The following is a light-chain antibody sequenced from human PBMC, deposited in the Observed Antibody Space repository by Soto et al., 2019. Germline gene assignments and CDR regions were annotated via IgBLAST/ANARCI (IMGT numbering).Light chain of an antibody. CDR2: DAS. V-gene: IGKV3-11*01. CDR1: QSVSRY. Sequence: EIVLTQSPATLSLSPGGGATPSCRASQSVSRYLAWYQQKPGQAPRLLIYDASNRATGIPARFSGSGSGTDFTLTISRLEPEDFAVYYCQQRSNWPITFGQGTGLEIK. J-gene: IGKJ5*01. CDR3: QQRSNWPIT.